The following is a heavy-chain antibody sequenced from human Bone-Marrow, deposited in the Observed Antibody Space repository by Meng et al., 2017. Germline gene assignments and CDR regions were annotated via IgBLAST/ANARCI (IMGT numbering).Heavy chain of an antibody. J-gene: IGHJ4*02. Sequence: QVQLQQWGAGLMKPSETLSLTCAVYGGSFSGYYWSWIRQPPGKGLEWIGEINHSGSTNYNPSLKSRVTISVDTSKNQFSLKLSSVTAADTAVYYCARAPTSGQWLARKFDYWGQGTLVTVPS. CDR2: INHSGST. D-gene: IGHD6-19*01. CDR3: ARAPTSGQWLARKFDY. CDR1: GGSFSGYY. V-gene: IGHV4-34*01.